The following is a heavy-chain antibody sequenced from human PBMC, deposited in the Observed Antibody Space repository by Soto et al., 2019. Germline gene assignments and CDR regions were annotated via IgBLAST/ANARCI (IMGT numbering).Heavy chain of an antibody. V-gene: IGHV3-23*01. Sequence: EVELLESGGGLVQPGGSLRISCVASGFTFKNYDMRWIRQAPGKGLEWVSGISGSGGVTYYADSVKGRFTITRDNSKTTLYLQMTSLRSEDTAIYYCAKNRQFRSYYESAGHYDNWGQGTLVTVSS. D-gene: IGHD3-10*01. CDR1: GFTFKNYD. J-gene: IGHJ4*02. CDR2: ISGSGGVT. CDR3: AKNRQFRSYYESAGHYDN.